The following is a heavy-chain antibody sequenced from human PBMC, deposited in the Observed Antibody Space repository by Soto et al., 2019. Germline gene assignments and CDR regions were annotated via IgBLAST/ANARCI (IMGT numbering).Heavy chain of an antibody. V-gene: IGHV2-5*02. CDR1: GFSLSTSGVG. Sequence: QITLKESGPTLVRPTQTLTLTCTFSGFSLSTSGVGVGWIRQSPGKALEWLALIFWDDDKRYSPSLKSRLSITKGTSKNQVVLTMTKMDPVDAGTYYCTHHGYYSYGMDVWVQGTTVTVSS. J-gene: IGHJ6*02. CDR3: THHGYYSYGMDV. CDR2: IFWDDDK.